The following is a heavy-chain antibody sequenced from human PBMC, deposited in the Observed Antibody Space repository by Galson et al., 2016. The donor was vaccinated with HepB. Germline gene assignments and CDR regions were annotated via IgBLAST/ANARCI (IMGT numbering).Heavy chain of an antibody. CDR3: AKNIQGYCGSCDAFDM. D-gene: IGHD2-2*01. V-gene: IGHV3-9*01. Sequence: SLRLSCAVSGFTFGDYAMHWVRQAPGKGLEWVSGISWNSDSIDYADSVKGRFTISRDNAKKSLYLQMNSLRPEETALYYCAKNIQGYCGSCDAFDMWGQGTMVTVSS. J-gene: IGHJ3*02. CDR1: GFTFGDYA. CDR2: ISWNSDSI.